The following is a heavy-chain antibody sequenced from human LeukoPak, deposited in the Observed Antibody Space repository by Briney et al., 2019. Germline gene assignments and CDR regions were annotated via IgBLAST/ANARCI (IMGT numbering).Heavy chain of an antibody. J-gene: IGHJ4*02. CDR3: ARDLYDSSGYSRPRDY. D-gene: IGHD3-22*01. CDR2: ISAYNGNT. CDR1: GYTFTSYG. V-gene: IGHV1-18*01. Sequence: EASVKVSCKASGYTFTSYGISWVRQAPGQGLEWMGWISAYNGNTNYAQKLQGRVTITTDTSTSTAYMELRSLRSDDTAVYYCARDLYDSSGYSRPRDYWGQGTLVTVSS.